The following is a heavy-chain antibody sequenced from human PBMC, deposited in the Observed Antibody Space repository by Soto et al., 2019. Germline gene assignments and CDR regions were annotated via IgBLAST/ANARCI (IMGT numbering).Heavy chain of an antibody. Sequence: QVQLQESGPGLVKPSQTLSLTCTVSGGSISSGGYYWSWIRQHPGKGLEWIGYIYYSGSTYYNPSLKSRVTISVDTSKNQFSLKLSSVTAADTAVYYCARERRSSDTAMVKVVDYWGQGTLVTVSS. CDR1: GGSISSGGYY. CDR3: ARERRSSDTAMVKVVDY. CDR2: IYYSGST. D-gene: IGHD5-18*01. J-gene: IGHJ4*02. V-gene: IGHV4-31*03.